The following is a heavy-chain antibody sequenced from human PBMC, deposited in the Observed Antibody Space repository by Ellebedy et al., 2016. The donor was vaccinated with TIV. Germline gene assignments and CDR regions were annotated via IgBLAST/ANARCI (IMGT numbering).Heavy chain of an antibody. V-gene: IGHV4-59*01. Sequence: SETLSLTCAVYGGSFSGYYWSWIRQPPGKGLEWIGYIYYSGSTNYNPSLKSRVTISVDTSKNQFSLKLSSVTAADTAVYYCARERPMVRGVIIQRLFDYWGQGTLVTVSS. D-gene: IGHD3-10*01. CDR3: ARERPMVRGVIIQRLFDY. J-gene: IGHJ4*02. CDR1: GGSFSGYY. CDR2: IYYSGST.